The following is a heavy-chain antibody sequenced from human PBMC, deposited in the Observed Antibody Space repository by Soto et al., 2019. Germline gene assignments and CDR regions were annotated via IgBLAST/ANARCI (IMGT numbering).Heavy chain of an antibody. V-gene: IGHV3-30-3*01. J-gene: IGHJ4*02. CDR3: ARDQWPLMIVANFDY. Sequence: GGSLRLSCAASGFTFSSYAMHWVRQAPGKGLEWVAVISYDGSNKYYADSVKGRFTISRDNSKNTLYLQMNSLRAEDTAVYYCARDQWPLMIVANFDYWGQGTLVTVSS. D-gene: IGHD3-22*01. CDR2: ISYDGSNK. CDR1: GFTFSSYA.